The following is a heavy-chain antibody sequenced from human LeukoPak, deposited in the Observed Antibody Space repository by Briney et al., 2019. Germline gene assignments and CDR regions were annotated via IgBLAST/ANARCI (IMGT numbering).Heavy chain of an antibody. Sequence: GGSLRLSCAASGFTFSSYGMSWVRQAPGKGLEWVSGINWNGGSTGYADSVKGRFTISRDNAKNSLYLQMNSLRAEDTALYHCARAHYCSSTSCTSWFDPWGQGTLVTVSS. CDR1: GFTFSSYG. CDR2: INWNGGST. V-gene: IGHV3-20*01. D-gene: IGHD2-2*01. CDR3: ARAHYCSSTSCTSWFDP. J-gene: IGHJ5*02.